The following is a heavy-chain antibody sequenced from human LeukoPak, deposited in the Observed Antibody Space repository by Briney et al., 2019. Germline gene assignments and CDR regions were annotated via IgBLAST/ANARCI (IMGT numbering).Heavy chain of an antibody. J-gene: IGHJ4*02. CDR1: GYTFSNYG. Sequence: ASVKVSCKASGYTFSNYGISWVRQAPGLGLEWMGWTSYNGNTNYAQKFQDRVTMTTDTSTTTAYMELRSLESDDTAVYYCARHSGSGWQALGYWGRGTLVTVSS. CDR3: ARHSGSGWQALGY. V-gene: IGHV1-18*04. D-gene: IGHD6-19*01. CDR2: TSYNGNT.